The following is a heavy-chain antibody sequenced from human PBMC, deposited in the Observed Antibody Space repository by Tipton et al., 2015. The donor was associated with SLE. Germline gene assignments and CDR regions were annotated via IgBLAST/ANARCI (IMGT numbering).Heavy chain of an antibody. CDR2: IYTSGSA. J-gene: IGHJ4*02. Sequence: LRLSCTVSGYSITSDNYWSWIRQPAGKGLEWIGRIYTSGSANYNPSLKSRVTISVDTSKNQFSLKLSSVTAADTAVYYCARRKVYYDSNGDYYENFNYWGQGTLVTVSS. CDR1: GYSITSDNY. D-gene: IGHD3-22*01. CDR3: ARRKVYYDSNGDYYENFNY. V-gene: IGHV4-61*02.